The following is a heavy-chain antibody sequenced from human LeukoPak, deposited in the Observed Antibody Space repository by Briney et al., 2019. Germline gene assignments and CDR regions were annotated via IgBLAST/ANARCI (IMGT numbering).Heavy chain of an antibody. J-gene: IGHJ4*02. CDR1: GFMFSDYY. CDR2: ISGSSTYT. Sequence: KAGGSLRLSCAASGFMFSDYYMSWIRQAPGKGLEWVSYISGSSTYTNYADSVKGRFTICRDSAKNSLYLQMNSLRVEDTAVYYCARGGGYSYYDYWGQGTLVTVSS. V-gene: IGHV3-11*05. D-gene: IGHD5-18*01. CDR3: ARGGGYSYYDY.